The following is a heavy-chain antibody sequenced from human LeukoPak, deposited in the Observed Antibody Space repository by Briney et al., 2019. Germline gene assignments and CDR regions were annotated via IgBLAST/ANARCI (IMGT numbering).Heavy chain of an antibody. J-gene: IGHJ5*02. V-gene: IGHV3-74*01. D-gene: IGHD6-6*01. Sequence: GGSLRLSCAASGFTFSSYWMHWVRQAPGKGLLWVSGINGDGSITSTADSVKGRFTISRDNAENTLYLQLNSLRAEDTAIYFCARGRPQYSNTWNDHWGQGTLLTVSS. CDR3: ARGRPQYSNTWNDH. CDR1: GFTFSSYW. CDR2: INGDGSIT.